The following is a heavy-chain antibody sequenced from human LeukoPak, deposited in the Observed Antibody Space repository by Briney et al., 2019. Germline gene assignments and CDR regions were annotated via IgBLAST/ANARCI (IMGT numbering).Heavy chain of an antibody. V-gene: IGHV4-59*08. D-gene: IGHD3-10*01. CDR1: GGSISSYY. CDR2: IYYSGST. CDR3: ARLYGDYYYYGMDV. J-gene: IGHJ6*02. Sequence: SETLSLTCTVSGGSISSYYWSWIRQPPGQGLEWIGYIYYSGSTNYNPSLKSRVTISVDTSKNQFSLKLSSVTAADTAVYYCARLYGDYYYYGMDVWGQGTTVTVSS.